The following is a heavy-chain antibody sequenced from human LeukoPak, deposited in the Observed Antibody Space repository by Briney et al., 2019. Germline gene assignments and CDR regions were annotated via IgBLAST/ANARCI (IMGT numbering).Heavy chain of an antibody. J-gene: IGHJ6*02. CDR1: GFTFSSYA. CDR2: ISGSGGST. CDR3: AKGLACSGTSCHSNPDYYYYGMDV. V-gene: IGHV3-23*01. D-gene: IGHD2-15*01. Sequence: GGSLRLSCAASGFTFSSYAMSWVRQAPGKGLEWVSVISGSGGSTYYADSVKGRFTISRDNSKNTLYLQMNSLRAEDTAVYYCAKGLACSGTSCHSNPDYYYYGMDVWGQGTLVTVSS.